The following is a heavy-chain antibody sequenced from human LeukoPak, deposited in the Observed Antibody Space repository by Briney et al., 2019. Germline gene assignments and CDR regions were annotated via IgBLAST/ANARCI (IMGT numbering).Heavy chain of an antibody. Sequence: SETLSLTCAVSGGSISSSNWWSWVRQPPGKGLEWIGEIYHSGSTNYNPSLKSRVTISVDKSKNQFSLKLSSVTAADTAVYYCARGHVDFWSGSNYFDYRGQGTLVTVSS. V-gene: IGHV4-4*02. CDR1: GGSISSSNW. D-gene: IGHD3-3*01. CDR2: IYHSGST. CDR3: ARGHVDFWSGSNYFDY. J-gene: IGHJ4*02.